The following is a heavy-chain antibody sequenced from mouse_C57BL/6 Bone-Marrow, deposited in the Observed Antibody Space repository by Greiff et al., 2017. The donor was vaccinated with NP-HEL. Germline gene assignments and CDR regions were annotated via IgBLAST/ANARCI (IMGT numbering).Heavy chain of an antibody. CDR3: ARYGNYPFDY. D-gene: IGHD2-1*01. CDR1: GYSITSGYD. J-gene: IGHJ2*01. V-gene: IGHV3-1*01. CDR2: ISYSGST. Sequence: ESGPGMVKPSQSLSLTCTVTGYSITSGYDWHWIRHFPGNKLEWMGYISYSGSTNYNPSLKSRISITHDTSKNHFFLKLNSVTTEDTATYYCARYGNYPFDYWGQGTTLTVSS.